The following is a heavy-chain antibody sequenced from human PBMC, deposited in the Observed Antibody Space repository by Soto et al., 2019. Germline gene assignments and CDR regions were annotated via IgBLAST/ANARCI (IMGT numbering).Heavy chain of an antibody. D-gene: IGHD2-8*01. J-gene: IGHJ6*02. V-gene: IGHV3-21*01. Sequence: EVHLVESGGRLVKPGGSLRVSCATSGFTFSTYSMNWVRQAPWKGLEWVSSVTSSTTFMDYADSVKGRFTVSRDDAKSSLFLLMNSLRVEDSAVYYCARSQRNGVMDVWGQGTTVTVSS. CDR1: GFTFSTYS. CDR3: ARSQRNGVMDV. CDR2: VTSSTTFM.